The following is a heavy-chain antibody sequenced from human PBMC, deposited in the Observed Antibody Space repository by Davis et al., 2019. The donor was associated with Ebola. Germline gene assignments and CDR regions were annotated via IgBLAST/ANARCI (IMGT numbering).Heavy chain of an antibody. CDR2: IYYGGRN. J-gene: IGHJ4*02. Sequence: MPSETLSLTCNVSGGSISSGGYYWSWIRQHPGKGLEWIGYIYYGGRNYYNPSLKSRVTTSVDTSKNQFSLKLSSVTAADTAVYYRARGWGGSYSAYDYWGQGTLVTVSS. CDR1: GGSISSGGYY. D-gene: IGHD1-26*01. CDR3: ARGWGGSYSAYDY. V-gene: IGHV4-31*03.